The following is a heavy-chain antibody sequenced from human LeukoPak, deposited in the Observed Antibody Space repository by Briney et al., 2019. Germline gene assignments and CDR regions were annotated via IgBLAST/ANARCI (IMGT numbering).Heavy chain of an antibody. CDR1: GYTFSSYW. CDR2: INSDGSST. CDR3: AREVLLYDFWSGYFFDY. Sequence: GGSLRLSCAASGYTFSSYWMHWVRQAPGKGLVWVSRINSDGSSTSYADSVKGRFTISRDNAKNTLYLQMNSLRAEDTAVYYCAREVLLYDFWSGYFFDYWGQGTLVTVSS. J-gene: IGHJ4*02. V-gene: IGHV3-74*01. D-gene: IGHD3-3*01.